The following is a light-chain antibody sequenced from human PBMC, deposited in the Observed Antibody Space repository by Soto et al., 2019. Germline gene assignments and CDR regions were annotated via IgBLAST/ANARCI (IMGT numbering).Light chain of an antibody. CDR2: AAS. Sequence: EIVLTQSPATLSVSPWGGATVSCRASQSLSFNLAWYQQKPGQAPRLLIYAASTRATGIPVRFTGSGAGTDFTLTISSLQPEDFAVYFCHQDINLPWTFGQGTKVDIK. CDR3: HQDINLPWT. CDR1: QSLSFN. J-gene: IGKJ1*01. V-gene: IGKV3D-15*02.